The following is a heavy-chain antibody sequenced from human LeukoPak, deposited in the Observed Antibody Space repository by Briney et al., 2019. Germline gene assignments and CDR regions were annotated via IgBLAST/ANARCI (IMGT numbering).Heavy chain of an antibody. V-gene: IGHV3-74*01. CDR2: INSDGSST. D-gene: IGHD4-4*01. CDR3: ARGNSHSFDY. CDR1: GFTFSSYA. J-gene: IGHJ4*02. Sequence: GGSLRLSCAASGFTFSSYAMSWVRQAPGKGLEWVSRINSDGSSTSYADSVKGRFTISRDNAKNTLYLQMNSLRAEDTAVYYCARGNSHSFDYWGQGALVTVSS.